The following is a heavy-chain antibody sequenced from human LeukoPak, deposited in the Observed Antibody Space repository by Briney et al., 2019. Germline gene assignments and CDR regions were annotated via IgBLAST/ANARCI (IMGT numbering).Heavy chain of an antibody. Sequence: SETLSLTCAVYGGSFSGYYWSWIRQPPGKGLEWIGEINHSVSTNYNTSLKTTFTIPVGTSNNQFSLKLSSVTPADTAVYYCARHHGIAAAGTVWFDPWGQGTLVTVSS. CDR3: ARHHGIAAAGTVWFDP. CDR1: GGSFSGYY. J-gene: IGHJ5*02. V-gene: IGHV4-34*01. CDR2: INHSVST. D-gene: IGHD6-13*01.